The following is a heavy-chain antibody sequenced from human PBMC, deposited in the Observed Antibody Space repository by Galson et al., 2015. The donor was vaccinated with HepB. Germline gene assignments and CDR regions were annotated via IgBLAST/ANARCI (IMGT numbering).Heavy chain of an antibody. CDR3: AKMGLSDSSGYLDY. CDR1: GFTFSSYA. D-gene: IGHD3-22*01. Sequence: SLRLSCAASGFTFSSYAMSWVRQAPGKGLEWVSAISGSGGSTYYADSVKGRFTISRDNSKNTLYLQMNSLRAEDTAVYYCAKMGLSDSSGYLDYWGQGTLVTVSS. CDR2: ISGSGGST. J-gene: IGHJ4*02. V-gene: IGHV3-23*01.